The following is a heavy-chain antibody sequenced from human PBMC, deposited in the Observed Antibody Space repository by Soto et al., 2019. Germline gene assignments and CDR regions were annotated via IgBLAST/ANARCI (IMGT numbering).Heavy chain of an antibody. D-gene: IGHD3-10*01. V-gene: IGHV4-59*13. CDR3: ATDSAGRGPFDP. CDR2: IYNNGAR. Sequence: SETLSLTCTLSGGSFSTNYWSWIRQPPGKTLEWIAYIYNNGARKYNPSLKGRATISIDTSRNQFSLTLNSAAATDTAVYYCATDSAGRGPFDPWGPGILVTVSS. J-gene: IGHJ5*02. CDR1: GGSFSTNY.